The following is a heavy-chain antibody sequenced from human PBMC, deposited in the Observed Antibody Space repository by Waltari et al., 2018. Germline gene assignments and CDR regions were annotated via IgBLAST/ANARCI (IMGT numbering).Heavy chain of an antibody. V-gene: IGHV4-39*07. Sequence: QLQLQESGPGLVKPSETLSLTCTVSGCSISRSSYYWGWIRQPPGKGLEWIGSIYYSGSTYYNPSLKSRVTISVDTSKNQFSLKLSSVTAADTAVYYCARDGGGELSPPYGWFDPWGQGTLVTVSS. CDR2: IYYSGST. CDR1: GCSISRSSYY. D-gene: IGHD3-16*02. J-gene: IGHJ5*02. CDR3: ARDGGGELSPPYGWFDP.